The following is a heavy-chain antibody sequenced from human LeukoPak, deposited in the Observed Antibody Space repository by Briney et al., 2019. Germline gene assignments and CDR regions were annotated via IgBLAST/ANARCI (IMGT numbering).Heavy chain of an antibody. V-gene: IGHV6-1*01. CDR3: ARLVGAAWFDS. J-gene: IGHJ5*01. D-gene: IGHD1-26*01. Sequence: SQTLSLTCAISGDSVSTNRATWTWLRQSPSRGLEWLGRTYYRSKWNTDYAVSMRSRITISPDTSKNQFSLQLSSVTPEDTAVYYCARLVGAAWFDSWGQGTLVTVSS. CDR1: GDSVSTNRAT. CDR2: TYYRSKWNT.